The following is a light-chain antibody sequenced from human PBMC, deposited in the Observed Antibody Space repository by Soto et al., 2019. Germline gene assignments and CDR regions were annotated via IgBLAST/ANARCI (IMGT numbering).Light chain of an antibody. V-gene: IGLV3-21*02. CDR3: QVWDSGSDHPI. CDR2: DDR. CDR1: NIGGKS. Sequence: SYELTQSPSVSVAPGQTATITCGGNNIGGKSVHWYQQKPGQAPVLVVYDDRDRPSGIPERFSGSNSGNTATLTISRVEAGDEADYYCQVWDSGSDHPIFGGGTKVTVL. J-gene: IGLJ2*01.